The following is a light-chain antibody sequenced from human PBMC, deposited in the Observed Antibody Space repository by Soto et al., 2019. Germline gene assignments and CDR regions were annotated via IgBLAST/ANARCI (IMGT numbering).Light chain of an antibody. J-gene: IGKJ1*01. CDR1: QSVSSY. CDR3: QQRSNWPRWT. CDR2: DAS. Sequence: EIVLTQSPATLSLSPGERATHSCRASQSVSSYLAWYQQKPGQAPRLLIYDASNRATGIPARFSGSGSGTDFTLTISSLEPEDFAVYYCQQRSNWPRWTFGQGTKV. V-gene: IGKV3-11*01.